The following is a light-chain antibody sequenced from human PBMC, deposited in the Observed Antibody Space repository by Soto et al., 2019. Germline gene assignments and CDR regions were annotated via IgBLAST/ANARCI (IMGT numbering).Light chain of an antibody. CDR2: EVS. Sequence: QSALTQAASVSGCPGQSITISCTGASSDGGGYNYVPWYQQHPGQAPKLVIYEVSNRPSGVSNRSSGSKSGNTASLTISGLQAEDEADYYCSSYTSSTFYVFGTGTKVTVL. CDR3: SSYTSSTFYV. V-gene: IGLV2-14*01. CDR1: SSDGGGYNY. J-gene: IGLJ1*01.